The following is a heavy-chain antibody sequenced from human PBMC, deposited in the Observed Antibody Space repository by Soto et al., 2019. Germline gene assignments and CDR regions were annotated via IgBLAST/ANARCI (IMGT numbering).Heavy chain of an antibody. J-gene: IGHJ6*02. Sequence: EVQLVESGGGLIQPGGSLRLSCAASGFTFSSYGVNWVRQAPGKGLAWVSYISSGGSTIYYAGSVKGRFTISRDNDKNSLYLQINSLRAEDTAVYYCARGARDYYGMDVWGQGTTVTVS. CDR1: GFTFSSYG. V-gene: IGHV3-48*03. CDR2: ISSGGSTI. CDR3: ARGARDYYGMDV.